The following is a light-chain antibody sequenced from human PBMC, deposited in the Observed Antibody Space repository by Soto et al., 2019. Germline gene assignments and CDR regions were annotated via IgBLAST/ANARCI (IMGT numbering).Light chain of an antibody. V-gene: IGLV7-46*01. CDR2: NTS. CDR1: TGAVTSSHY. Sequence: QAVVTQEPSLTVSPGGTVTLTCGSTTGAVTSSHYPYWFQQKPGQAPRTLIYNTSHKHSWTPARFSGSLLAGKAALTLAGAQTDDEADYYCLLSYSGTSWVFGGGTKLTVL. CDR3: LLSYSGTSWV. J-gene: IGLJ3*02.